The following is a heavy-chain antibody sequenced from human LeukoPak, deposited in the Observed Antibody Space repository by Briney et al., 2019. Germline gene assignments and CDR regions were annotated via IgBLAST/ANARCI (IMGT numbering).Heavy chain of an antibody. Sequence: GGSLRLSCAASGFTFSSYAMHWVRQAPGKGLEYVSAISSNGGSTYYANSVEGRFTISRDNSKNTLYLQMGSLSAEDMAVYYCATMTTWGQGTLVTVSS. CDR2: ISSNGGST. CDR3: ATMTT. CDR1: GFTFSSYA. D-gene: IGHD3-22*01. J-gene: IGHJ5*02. V-gene: IGHV3-64*01.